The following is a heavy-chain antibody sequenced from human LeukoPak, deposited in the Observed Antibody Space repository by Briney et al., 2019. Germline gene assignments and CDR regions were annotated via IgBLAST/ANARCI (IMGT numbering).Heavy chain of an antibody. V-gene: IGHV3-30*01. Sequence: GGSLRLSCAASGFTFSSYAMHWVCQAPGKGLEWVAVISYDGSNKYYADSVKGRFTISRDNSKNTLYLQMNSLRAEDTAVYYCASRNPGSILDYWGQGTLVTVSS. J-gene: IGHJ4*02. D-gene: IGHD6-6*01. CDR3: ASRNPGSILDY. CDR1: GFTFSSYA. CDR2: ISYDGSNK.